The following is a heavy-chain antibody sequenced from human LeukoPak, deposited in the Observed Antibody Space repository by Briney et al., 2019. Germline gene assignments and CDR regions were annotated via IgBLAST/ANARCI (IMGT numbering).Heavy chain of an antibody. CDR1: GFTFSSYG. D-gene: IGHD2-15*01. CDR2: ISYDGSNK. Sequence: GGSLRLSCAASGFTFSSYGLHWVRQAPGKGLEWVAVISYDGSNKYYADSVKGRFTISRDNSKNTLYLQMNSLRAEDTAVYYCAKLQYCSGGSCYSVAFGIWGQGTMVTVSS. CDR3: AKLQYCSGGSCYSVAFGI. V-gene: IGHV3-30*18. J-gene: IGHJ3*02.